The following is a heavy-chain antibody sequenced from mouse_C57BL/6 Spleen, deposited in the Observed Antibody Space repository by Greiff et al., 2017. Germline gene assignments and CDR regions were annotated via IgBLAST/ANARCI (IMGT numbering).Heavy chain of an antibody. V-gene: IGHV1-22*01. CDR1: GYTFTDYN. CDR3: ARNPILRPGGYAMDY. J-gene: IGHJ4*01. CDR2: INPNNGGT. D-gene: IGHD1-1*01. Sequence: VQLQQSGPELVKPGASVKMSCKASGYTFTDYNMHWVKQSHGKSLEWIGYINPNNGGTSYNQKFKGKATLTVNKSSSTAYMELRSLTSEDSAVYYCARNPILRPGGYAMDYWGQGTSVTVSS.